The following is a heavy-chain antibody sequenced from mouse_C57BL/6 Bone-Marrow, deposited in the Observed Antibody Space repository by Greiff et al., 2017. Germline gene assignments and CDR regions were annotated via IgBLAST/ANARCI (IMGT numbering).Heavy chain of an antibody. D-gene: IGHD2-2*01. J-gene: IGHJ4*01. CDR1: GYTFTSYW. Sequence: VQLQQPGAELVRPGTSVTLSCKASGYTFTSYWMHWVKQRPGQGLEWIGVIDPSDSYTNYNQKFKGKATLTVDTSSSTAYMQLSSLTSEDSAVYYCASMVTNHYYAMDYWGQGTSVTVSS. CDR2: IDPSDSYT. CDR3: ASMVTNHYYAMDY. V-gene: IGHV1-59*01.